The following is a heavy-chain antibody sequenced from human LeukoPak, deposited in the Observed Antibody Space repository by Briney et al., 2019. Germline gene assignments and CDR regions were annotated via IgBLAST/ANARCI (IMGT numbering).Heavy chain of an antibody. CDR3: AKVGLWFGELRSFDI. Sequence: GGSLRLSCAASGFTFSTYAMSWVRQAPGTGLEWVSTISGGGGSTYYADSVKGRFSISRDNSKNTLYLQMNSLRAEDAAVYYCAKVGLWFGELRSFDIWGQGTMVTVST. CDR1: GFTFSTYA. D-gene: IGHD3-10*01. J-gene: IGHJ3*02. V-gene: IGHV3-23*01. CDR2: ISGGGGST.